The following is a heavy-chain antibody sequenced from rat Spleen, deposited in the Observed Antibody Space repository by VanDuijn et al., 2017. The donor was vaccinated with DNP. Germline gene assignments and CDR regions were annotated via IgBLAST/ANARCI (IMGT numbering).Heavy chain of an antibody. V-gene: IGHV4-2*01. D-gene: IGHD1-11*01. CDR1: GFNFNDYW. CDR3: ARLGWHGWFAY. J-gene: IGHJ3*01. Sequence: EVKLVESGGGLVQPGRSLKLSCAPSGFNFNDYWMSWVRQAPGKGLEWIGEINKDSSTINYSPSLKDKFTISRDNAQNTLYLQMSKLGSEDTAIYYCARLGWHGWFAYWGQGTLVTVSS. CDR2: INKDSSTI.